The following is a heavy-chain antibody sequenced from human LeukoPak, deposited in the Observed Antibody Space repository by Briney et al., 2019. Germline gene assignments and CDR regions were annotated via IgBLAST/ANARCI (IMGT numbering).Heavy chain of an antibody. CDR3: ARDAGVTWHRSDGYSTGGDYYYGVDV. V-gene: IGHV3-21*06. J-gene: IGHJ6*02. CDR1: GFTFSSYS. D-gene: IGHD2-8*01. Sequence: PGGSLRLSCAASGFTFSSYSMNWVRQAPGKGLEWVSSISSTNTYIYYADSVKGRFTISRDNVKNSLYLQMHSLTAEDTAVYYCARDAGVTWHRSDGYSTGGDYYYGVDVWGQGTTVTVSS. CDR2: ISSTNTYI.